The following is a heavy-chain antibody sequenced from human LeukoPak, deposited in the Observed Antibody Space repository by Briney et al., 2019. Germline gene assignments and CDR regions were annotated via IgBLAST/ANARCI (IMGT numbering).Heavy chain of an antibody. CDR3: AREGGTVATGDNYYYGMDV. D-gene: IGHD1-26*01. J-gene: IGHJ6*02. CDR2: IWYDESNK. CDR1: GFTFSRYV. V-gene: IGHV3-33*01. Sequence: RWSLRLSCAASGFTFSRYVMHGVRQAAAKGLEGVAVIWYDESNKYYADSVKGRFTISRDNSKNTLYLQMNSMRAEDTAGYYCAREGGTVATGDNYYYGMDVWGQGTTVTVSS.